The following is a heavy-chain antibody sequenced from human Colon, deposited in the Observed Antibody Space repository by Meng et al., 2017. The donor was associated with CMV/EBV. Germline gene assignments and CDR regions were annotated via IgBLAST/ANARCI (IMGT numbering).Heavy chain of an antibody. Sequence: GESLKISCAASGFTFDDYTMNWVRHAPGKGVEWVALVSWDGGSTRYADSVRGRCTISRDNSNNLLVLQLNSLRSDDSALYYCAKGTAATTVPDFDSWGQGTLVTVSS. CDR3: AKGTAATTVPDFDS. J-gene: IGHJ4*02. V-gene: IGHV3-43*01. D-gene: IGHD4-17*01. CDR2: VSWDGGST. CDR1: GFTFDDYT.